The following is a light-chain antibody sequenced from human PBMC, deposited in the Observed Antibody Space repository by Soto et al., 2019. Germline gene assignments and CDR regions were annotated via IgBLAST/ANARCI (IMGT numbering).Light chain of an antibody. CDR3: SSYTSSSSFV. Sequence: QSALTQPASVSGSPGQSITISCTGTSSDVGGYNYVSWYQQHPGKAPKLMIYDVSNRPSGVSSRFSGSKSGNTASLTISGLQAEDEADYYCSSYTSSSSFVFGCGTKATVL. CDR2: DVS. V-gene: IGLV2-14*03. CDR1: SSDVGGYNY. J-gene: IGLJ1*01.